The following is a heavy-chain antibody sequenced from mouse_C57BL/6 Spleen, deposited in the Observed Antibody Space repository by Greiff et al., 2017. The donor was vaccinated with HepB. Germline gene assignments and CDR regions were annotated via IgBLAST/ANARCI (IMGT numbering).Heavy chain of an antibody. D-gene: IGHD1-2*01. Sequence: QVQLKESGAELVKPGASVKISCKASGYAFSSYWMNWVKQRPGKGLEWIGQIYPGDGDTNYNGKFKGKATLTADKSSSTAYMQLSSLTSEDSAVYFYARSSLRGVDYYAMDYWGQGTSVTVSS. CDR2: IYPGDGDT. CDR3: ARSSLRGVDYYAMDY. CDR1: GYAFSSYW. V-gene: IGHV1-80*01. J-gene: IGHJ4*01.